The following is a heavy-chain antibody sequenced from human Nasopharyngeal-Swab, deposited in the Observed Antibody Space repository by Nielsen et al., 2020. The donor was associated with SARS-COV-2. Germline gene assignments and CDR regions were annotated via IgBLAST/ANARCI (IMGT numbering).Heavy chain of an antibody. CDR3: ARQAPHYDFWSGSAYYMDV. J-gene: IGHJ6*03. CDR2: IYPGDSDT. V-gene: IGHV5-51*01. Sequence: GESLKISCKGPGYSFTSYWIGWVRQMPGKGLEWMGIIYPGDSDTRYSPSFQGQVTISADKSISTAYLQWSSLKASDTAMYYCARQAPHYDFWSGSAYYMDVWGKGTTVTVSS. D-gene: IGHD3-3*01. CDR1: GYSFTSYW.